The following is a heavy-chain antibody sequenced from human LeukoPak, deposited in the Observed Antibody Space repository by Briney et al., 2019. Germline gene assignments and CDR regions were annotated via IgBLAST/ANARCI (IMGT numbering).Heavy chain of an antibody. J-gene: IGHJ4*02. Sequence: GALRLSCAASGFTFSSYAMTWVRQAPGKGLEWVSAITGGGDTTYYADSVKGRFTISRDNSKNTLYLQMNSLRAEDTAIYYCAKAANYDILTGYYLDYWGQGTLVTVSS. CDR1: GFTFSSYA. D-gene: IGHD3-9*01. CDR2: ITGGGDTT. V-gene: IGHV3-23*01. CDR3: AKAANYDILTGYYLDY.